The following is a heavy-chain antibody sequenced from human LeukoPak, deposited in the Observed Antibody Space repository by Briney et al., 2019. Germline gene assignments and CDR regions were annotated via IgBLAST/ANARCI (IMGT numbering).Heavy chain of an antibody. V-gene: IGHV3-66*01. CDR2: IYSGGST. D-gene: IGHD5-18*01. Sequence: GGSLRLSCAASGSTVSSNYMSWVRQAPGKGLEWVSVIYSGGSTYYADSVKGRSTISRDNSKNTLYLQMNSLRAEDTAVYYCAGIQLWSPFDYWGQGTLVTVSS. CDR1: GSTVSSNY. CDR3: AGIQLWSPFDY. J-gene: IGHJ4*02.